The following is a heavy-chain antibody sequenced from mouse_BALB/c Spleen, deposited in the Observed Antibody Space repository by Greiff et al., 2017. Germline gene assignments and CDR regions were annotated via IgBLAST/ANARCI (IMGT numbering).Heavy chain of an antibody. V-gene: IGHV6-6*02. CDR3: TRRYYYGSNAWFAY. CDR2: IRLKSNNYAT. J-gene: IGHJ3*01. D-gene: IGHD1-1*01. CDR1: GFTFSNYW. Sequence: EVKVEESGGGLVQPGGSMKLSCVASGFTFSNYWMNWVRQSPEKGLEWVAEIRLKSNNYATHYAESVKGRFTISRDDSKSSVYLQMNNLRAEDTGIYYCTRRYYYGSNAWFAYWGQGTLVTVSA.